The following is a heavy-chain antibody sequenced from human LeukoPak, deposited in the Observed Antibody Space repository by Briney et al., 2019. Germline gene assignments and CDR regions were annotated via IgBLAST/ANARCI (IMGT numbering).Heavy chain of an antibody. Sequence: SETLSLTCTVPVGSTISYYWRWIRQPPGKAREGIGYIYYSGSTNYNPSLKSRVTISVDTSKNQFSLKLSSVTAADTAAYYCARVRDTMIVVVDIWGQGTMVTVSS. J-gene: IGHJ3*02. CDR1: VGSTISYY. CDR2: IYYSGST. D-gene: IGHD3-22*01. V-gene: IGHV4-59*13. CDR3: ARVRDTMIVVVDI.